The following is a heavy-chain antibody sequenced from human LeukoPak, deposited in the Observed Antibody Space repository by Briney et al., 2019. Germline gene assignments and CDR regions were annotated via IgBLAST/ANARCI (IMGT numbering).Heavy chain of an antibody. Sequence: ASVKLACKATGYSFTTYYIHWMRQAPGRGLEWMGIFNPSDGSTSSAQKFQGRVTMTSDTSTSTVYMELSSLTYDDTAVYYCARDVVVEVGMLPTDSWFDPWGRGTLVAVSS. J-gene: IGHJ5*02. V-gene: IGHV1-46*01. D-gene: IGHD2-15*01. CDR3: ARDVVVEVGMLPTDSWFDP. CDR1: GYSFTTYY. CDR2: FNPSDGST.